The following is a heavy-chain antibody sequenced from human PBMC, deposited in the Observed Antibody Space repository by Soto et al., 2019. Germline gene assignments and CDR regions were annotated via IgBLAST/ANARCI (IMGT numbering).Heavy chain of an antibody. Sequence: EVQLVESGGGLVQPGGSLRLSCAASGFTFSSYSMNWVRQAPGKGLEWVSYISSSSSTIYYADSVKGRFTISRDNAKNSLCLKINSRREEDTAVYYCAREAGYSYGPFDYWGQGTLVTVSS. V-gene: IGHV3-48*02. D-gene: IGHD5-18*01. J-gene: IGHJ4*02. CDR3: AREAGYSYGPFDY. CDR2: ISSSSSTI. CDR1: GFTFSSYS.